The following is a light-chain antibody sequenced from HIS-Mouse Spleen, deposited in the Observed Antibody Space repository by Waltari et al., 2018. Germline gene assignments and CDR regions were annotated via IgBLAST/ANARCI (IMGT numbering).Light chain of an antibody. CDR1: ALPKKY. CDR2: EDS. CDR3: YSTDSSGNHRV. V-gene: IGLV3-10*01. J-gene: IGLJ2*01. Sequence: SYELTQPPSVSVSPGQTARITSPGDALPKKYAYWYQQKSGQAPVLVIYEDSNRPSGIPERFSGSSSGTMATLTISGAQVEDEADYYCYSTDSSGNHRVFGGGTKLTVL.